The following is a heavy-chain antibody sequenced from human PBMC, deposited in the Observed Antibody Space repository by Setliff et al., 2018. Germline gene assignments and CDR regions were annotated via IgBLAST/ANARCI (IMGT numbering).Heavy chain of an antibody. CDR3: ARDHAPVPTARQVYYSLDV. D-gene: IGHD2-2*01. CDR1: GGSISSYS. V-gene: IGHV4-59*08. Sequence: LSLTCTVSGGSISSYSWSWIRQPPGKGLQWIGYISYSGATNYSPSLKSRVTMSVDTSKNQFSLRLSSVTAADTAVYYCARDHAPVPTARQVYYSLDVWGKGTTVTVSS. CDR2: ISYSGAT. J-gene: IGHJ6*03.